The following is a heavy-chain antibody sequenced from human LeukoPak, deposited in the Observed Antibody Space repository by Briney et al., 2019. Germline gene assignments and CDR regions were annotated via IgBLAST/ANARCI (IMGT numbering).Heavy chain of an antibody. J-gene: IGHJ4*02. V-gene: IGHV3-48*01. CDR2: ISTGSDLK. Sequence: PGGSLRLSCAASGFPFSHYSMNWVRQTPGKGLEFLAYISTGSDLKSYAGSVKGRFTINRDNVMNSLSLQMNSLRVEDTAVYYCVRDLNWNFDYWGQGTLVTVSS. CDR3: VRDLNWNFDY. D-gene: IGHD1-20*01. CDR1: GFPFSHYS.